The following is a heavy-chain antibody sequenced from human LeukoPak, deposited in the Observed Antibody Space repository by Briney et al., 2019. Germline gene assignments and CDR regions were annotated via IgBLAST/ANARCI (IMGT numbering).Heavy chain of an antibody. CDR1: GGSISGHY. J-gene: IGHJ6*02. V-gene: IGHV4-59*11. D-gene: IGHD3-16*01. CDR3: ARFGVDYDMDV. CDR2: IHYSGRP. Sequence: KSSETLSLTCSVSGGSISGHYWTWIRQPPGKGLEWIGQIHYSGRPDYNPSLKSRVTISVDTSKNQLSLKVTSVTGADTAVYYCARFGVDYDMDVWGQGTMVTVS.